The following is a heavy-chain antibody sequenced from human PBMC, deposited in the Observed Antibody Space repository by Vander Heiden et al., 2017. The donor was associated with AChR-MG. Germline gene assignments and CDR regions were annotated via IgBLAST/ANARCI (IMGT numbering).Heavy chain of an antibody. CDR2: MNPNSGNT. V-gene: IGHV1-8*01. J-gene: IGHJ4*02. Sequence: QVQLVQSGAEVKKPGASVKVSCKASGDTFTSYDINWVRKATGQGLEWMGWMNPNSGNTGYAQKFQGRVTMTRNTSISTAYMELSSLRSEDTAVYYCARDHFQTGYSYGHYDSSGYYFGYWGQGTLVTVSS. CDR1: GDTFTSYD. D-gene: IGHD3-22*01. CDR3: ARDHFQTGYSYGHYDSSGYYFGY.